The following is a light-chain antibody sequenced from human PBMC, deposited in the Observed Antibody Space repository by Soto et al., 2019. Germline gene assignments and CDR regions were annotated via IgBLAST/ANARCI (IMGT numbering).Light chain of an antibody. J-gene: IGKJ1*01. CDR1: HSISRQ. CDR2: QAA. Sequence: DIQMTQSPSTLSASVGDRVSVTCRASHSISRQLAWYQQKPGKAPNLLIYQAANLETGVPSRFSGSGSGTEFTRTISSLQTDDLATYYCLQYHSYGTFGQGTKVEVK. V-gene: IGKV1-5*03. CDR3: LQYHSYGT.